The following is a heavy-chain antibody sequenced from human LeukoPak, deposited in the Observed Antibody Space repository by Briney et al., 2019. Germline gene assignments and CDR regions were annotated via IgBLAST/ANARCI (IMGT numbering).Heavy chain of an antibody. D-gene: IGHD5-18*01. V-gene: IGHV3-64*01. CDR1: GFVFSNYD. CDR2: ISTNGGST. CDR3: ARGRGYIYGYDY. Sequence: GGSLRLSCAASGFVFSNYDMHWVRQAPGKGLEYVSHISTNGGSTYYAISVKGRFTISRDNSKNTLYLQMGSLRAEDMAVYYCARGRGYIYGYDYWGQGTLVTVSS. J-gene: IGHJ4*02.